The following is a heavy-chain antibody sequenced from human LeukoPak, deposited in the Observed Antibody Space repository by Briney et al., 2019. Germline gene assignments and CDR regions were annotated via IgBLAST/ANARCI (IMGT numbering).Heavy chain of an antibody. V-gene: IGHV4-4*02. J-gene: IGHJ6*02. CDR1: IGSISSSKW. D-gene: IGHD1/OR15-1a*01. Sequence: PSETLSLTCSVSIGSISSSKWWSWVRQSPVKGLEWIGEIYLYGTTNYNPSFTSRVTMSVDRSRNQFSLKLSSVTAADTAVYYCARQKWEQQGRDYYFNGLDVWGPGTTVIVSS. CDR3: ARQKWEQQGRDYYFNGLDV. CDR2: IYLYGTT.